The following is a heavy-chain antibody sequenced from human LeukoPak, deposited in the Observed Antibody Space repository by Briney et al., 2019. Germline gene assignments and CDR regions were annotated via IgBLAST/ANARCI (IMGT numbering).Heavy chain of an antibody. V-gene: IGHV4-59*08. CDR1: GRSISSYY. CDR3: ARHTSYGHFDY. J-gene: IGHJ4*02. CDR2: IYYSGST. D-gene: IGHD3-10*01. Sequence: PSETLSLTCIVSGRSISSYYWNWIRQPPGKGLEWIGYIYYSGSTNYNPSLKSRVTISVDTSKNQFSLKLSSVTAADTAVYYCARHTSYGHFDYWGQGTLVTISS.